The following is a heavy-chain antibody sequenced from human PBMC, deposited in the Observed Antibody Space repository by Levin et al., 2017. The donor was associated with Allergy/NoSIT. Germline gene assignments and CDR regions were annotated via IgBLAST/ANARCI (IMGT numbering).Heavy chain of an antibody. CDR1: GGSISSYY. Sequence: SETLSLTCTVSGGSISSYYWSWIRQPPGKGLEWIGYIYYSGSTNYNPSLKSRVTISVDTSKNQFSLKLSSVTAADTAVYYCARVGGHSGSYFPTFDPWGQGTLVTVSS. CDR2: IYYSGST. D-gene: IGHD1-26*01. V-gene: IGHV4-59*01. J-gene: IGHJ5*02. CDR3: ARVGGHSGSYFPTFDP.